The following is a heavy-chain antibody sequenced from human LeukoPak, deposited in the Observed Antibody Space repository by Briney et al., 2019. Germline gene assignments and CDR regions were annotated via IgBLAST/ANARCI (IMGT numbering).Heavy chain of an antibody. CDR2: ISNDGTNK. D-gene: IGHD6-19*01. Sequence: GGSLRLSCAASGFTFSSYAMDWVRQAPGKGLEWVAFISNDGTNKYYADSVKGRFTISRDNSKNTLYLQMNSLRAEDTTVYYCGRDQGGSIGWYGDYWGQGTLVTVSS. CDR3: GRDQGGSIGWYGDY. V-gene: IGHV3-30*04. J-gene: IGHJ4*02. CDR1: GFTFSSYA.